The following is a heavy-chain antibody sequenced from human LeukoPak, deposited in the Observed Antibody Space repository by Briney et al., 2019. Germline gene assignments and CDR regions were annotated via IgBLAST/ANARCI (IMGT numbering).Heavy chain of an antibody. J-gene: IGHJ6*03. CDR2: TYHSGST. V-gene: IGHV4-38-2*02. Sequence: SETLSLTCTVSGYSNSSGYYWGWIRQPPGKGLEWIGSTYHSGSTYYNPSLKSRVTISVDTSKNQFSLKLSSVTAADTAVYYCARDGSVVVPAAMYYYYYYMDVWGKGTTVTVSS. D-gene: IGHD2-2*01. CDR1: GYSNSSGYY. CDR3: ARDGSVVVPAAMYYYYYYMDV.